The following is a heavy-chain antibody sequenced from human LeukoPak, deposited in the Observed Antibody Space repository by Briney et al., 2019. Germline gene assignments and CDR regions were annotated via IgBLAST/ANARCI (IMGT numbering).Heavy chain of an antibody. V-gene: IGHV1-2*02. Sequence: ASVKVSCKASGYTFTGYYMHWVRQAPGQGLEWMGWINPNSGGTNYAQKSQGRVTMTRDTSISTAYMELSRLRSDDTAVYYCARDGSRDLEWLLRSYYYYYYMDVWGKGTTVTVSS. J-gene: IGHJ6*03. CDR2: INPNSGGT. D-gene: IGHD3-3*01. CDR1: GYTFTGYY. CDR3: ARDGSRDLEWLLRSYYYYYYMDV.